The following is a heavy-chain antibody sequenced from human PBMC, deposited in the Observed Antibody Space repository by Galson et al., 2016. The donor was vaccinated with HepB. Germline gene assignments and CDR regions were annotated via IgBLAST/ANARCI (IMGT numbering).Heavy chain of an antibody. V-gene: IGHV3-33*08. Sequence: SLRLSCAGSGFTFSGSWLGWVRRTPGRGLEWVAVIWSDGDNKNYADSVKGRFTISRDNSRSTLSLQMNSLRVEDTAVYYCAREPSWNDYYFDYWGQGSLVTVSS. CDR3: AREPSWNDYYFDY. CDR2: IWSDGDNK. D-gene: IGHD1-1*01. CDR1: GFTFSGSW. J-gene: IGHJ4*02.